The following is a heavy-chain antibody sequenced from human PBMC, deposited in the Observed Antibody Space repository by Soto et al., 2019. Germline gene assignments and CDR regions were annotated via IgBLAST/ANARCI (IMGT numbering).Heavy chain of an antibody. V-gene: IGHV3-23*01. CDR3: AKNKDIVVVPAAMRLRVFDY. D-gene: IGHD2-2*01. J-gene: IGHJ4*02. CDR1: GFTFSSYA. CDR2: ISGSGGST. Sequence: PGESLKISCAASGFTFSSYAMSWVRQAPGKGLEWVSAISGSGGSTYYADSVKGRFTISRDNSKNTLYLQMNSLRAEDTAVYYCAKNKDIVVVPAAMRLRVFDYWGQGTLVTVSS.